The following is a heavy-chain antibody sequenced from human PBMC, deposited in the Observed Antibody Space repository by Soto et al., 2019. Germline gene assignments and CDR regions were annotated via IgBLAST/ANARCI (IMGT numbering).Heavy chain of an antibody. CDR1: GFTFSNYW. CDR2: VNFDGRTT. J-gene: IGHJ6*02. CDR3: GRGIQTCYGVDV. Sequence: EEQLVESGGGLVQPGGSLRVSCAASGFTFSNYWMNWVRQVPGKGLVWVSRVNFDGRTTNYADSVKGRFTISRDNARNTVYLQMNSLRAEDTAVYYCGRGIQTCYGVDVWGQGTRVTVSS. V-gene: IGHV3-74*01.